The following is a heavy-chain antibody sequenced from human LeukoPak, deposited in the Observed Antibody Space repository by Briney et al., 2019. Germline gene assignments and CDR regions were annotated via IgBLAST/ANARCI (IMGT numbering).Heavy chain of an antibody. Sequence: ASVKASYKASGYTFIGYYMHWVRQAPGQRPEWMGWINAISGGTNYAQKFQGRVTMTRDTSISTAYMELSSLRSDDTAVYYWARDWRCSSTSCHPPPYDAFDIWGQGTMVTVSS. J-gene: IGHJ3*02. CDR3: ARDWRCSSTSCHPPPYDAFDI. CDR2: INAISGGT. D-gene: IGHD2-2*01. CDR1: GYTFIGYY. V-gene: IGHV1-2*02.